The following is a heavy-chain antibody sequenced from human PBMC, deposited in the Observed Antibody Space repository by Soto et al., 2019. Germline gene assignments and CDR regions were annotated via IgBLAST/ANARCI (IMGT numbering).Heavy chain of an antibody. CDR3: ARDYSNKGFDY. V-gene: IGHV3-11*01. CDR2: ISGSGTAI. Sequence: QVQLVESGGGLVRPEGSLRLSCTASGFALIDYMSWIRQAPGRGLECVSYISGSGTAIYTADSVKGRFTVSKDDAKNSLYLQMNSLTAEDTAVYYCARDYSNKGFDYWGHGTLVTVSS. J-gene: IGHJ4*01. CDR1: GFALIDY. D-gene: IGHD4-4*01.